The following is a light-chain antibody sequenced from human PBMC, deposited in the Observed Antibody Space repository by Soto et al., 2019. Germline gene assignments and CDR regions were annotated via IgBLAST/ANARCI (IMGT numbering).Light chain of an antibody. J-gene: IGKJ1*01. CDR3: QQYNKWPRT. CDR2: GAS. V-gene: IGKV3-15*01. Sequence: EIVMTQSPATLSVSPGERATLYCRASQSVSSNLAWYQQKPGQAPRLLIYGASTRATGIPDRFSGSGSGTDFTLTISGLEPEDFAVYYCQQYNKWPRTFGQGTRWIS. CDR1: QSVSSN.